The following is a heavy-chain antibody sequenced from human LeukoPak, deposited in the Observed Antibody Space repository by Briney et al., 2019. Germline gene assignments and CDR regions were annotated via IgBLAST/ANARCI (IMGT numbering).Heavy chain of an antibody. CDR3: ATLNTPFDY. V-gene: IGHV3-23*01. CDR2: ISSSGGNT. Sequence: GGSLRLSCAASGVTFRRYAMSWVRQAPGKGLEWVSSISSSGGNTYYAGSVRGRFTISRDNSKNTLYLQMNSLRAEDTAVYFCATLNTPFDYWGQGILVTVSS. CDR1: GVTFRRYA. J-gene: IGHJ4*02. D-gene: IGHD2-15*01.